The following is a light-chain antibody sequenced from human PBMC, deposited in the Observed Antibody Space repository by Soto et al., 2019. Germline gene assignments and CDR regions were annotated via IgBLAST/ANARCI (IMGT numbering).Light chain of an antibody. J-gene: IGLJ3*02. CDR1: TSDVGGYNY. CDR2: DVT. Sequence: QSALAQPASVSGSLGQSITISCTGTTSDVGGYNYVSWYQQHPGKAPKLIIYDVTFRPSGVSNRFSASKSGNTASLTICGLQAEDEADYYCSSYSGSNTHVVVGGGTKLTVL. CDR3: SSYSGSNTHVV. V-gene: IGLV2-14*03.